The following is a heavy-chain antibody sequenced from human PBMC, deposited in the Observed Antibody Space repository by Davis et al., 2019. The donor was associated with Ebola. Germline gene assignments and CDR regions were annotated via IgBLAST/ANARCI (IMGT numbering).Heavy chain of an antibody. Sequence: GESLKISCAASGFTFSSYWMSWVRQAPGKGLEWVANIKQDGSEKYYVDSVKGRFTISRDNAKNSLYLQMNSLRAEDTAVYYCVKGRITIFVRLLFPPFDYWGQGTLVTVSS. CDR1: GFTFSSYW. J-gene: IGHJ4*02. D-gene: IGHD3-3*01. CDR2: IKQDGSEK. V-gene: IGHV3-7*01. CDR3: VKGRITIFVRLLFPPFDY.